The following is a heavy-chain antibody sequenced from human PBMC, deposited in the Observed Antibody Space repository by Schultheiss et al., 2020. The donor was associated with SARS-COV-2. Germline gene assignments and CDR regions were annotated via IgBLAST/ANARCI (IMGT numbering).Heavy chain of an antibody. J-gene: IGHJ4*02. CDR2: INSDGSST. CDR1: GFTFSSYE. D-gene: IGHD2-21*01. V-gene: IGHV3-74*01. CDR3: AKESLDGEGY. Sequence: GGSLRLSCAASGFTFSSYEMNWVRQAPGKGLEWVSRINSDGSSTSYADSVKGRFTISRDNSKNTLYLQMNSLRAEDTALYYCAKESLDGEGYWGQGTLVTVSS.